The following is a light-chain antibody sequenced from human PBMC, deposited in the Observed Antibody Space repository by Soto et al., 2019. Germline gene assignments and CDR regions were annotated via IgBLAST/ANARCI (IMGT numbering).Light chain of an antibody. J-gene: IGKJ5*01. CDR1: QSISSY. V-gene: IGKV1-39*01. CDR2: AAS. Sequence: DIQMTQSPSSLSASVGDTVTITCRASQSISSYLNWYQQKPGKAPKLLIYAASSLQSGVPSRFSGSGSGTDFTLTISSLQPEDFATYYCQQSYSTPITFGQGTRWRL. CDR3: QQSYSTPIT.